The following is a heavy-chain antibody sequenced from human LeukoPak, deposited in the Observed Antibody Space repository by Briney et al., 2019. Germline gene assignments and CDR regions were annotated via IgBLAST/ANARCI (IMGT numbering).Heavy chain of an antibody. CDR3: ARDLGFAAMVLGWFDP. CDR1: GGSISSYY. Sequence: SETLSLTCTVSGGSISSYYWSWIRQPPGKGLEWIGYIYYSGSTNYNPSLKSRVTISVDTSKNQFSLKLSSVTAADTAVYCCARDLGFAAMVLGWFDPWSQETLVTGSS. J-gene: IGHJ5*02. D-gene: IGHD5-18*01. CDR2: IYYSGST. V-gene: IGHV4-59*01.